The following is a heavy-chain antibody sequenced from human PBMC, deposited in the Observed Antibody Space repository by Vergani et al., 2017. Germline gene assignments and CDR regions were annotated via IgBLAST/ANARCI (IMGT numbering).Heavy chain of an antibody. J-gene: IGHJ5*02. D-gene: IGHD3-3*01. CDR3: ARGDFWSGYYNWFDP. Sequence: QLQLQESGPGLVKPSETLSLTCTVSGGSISSSSYYWSWIRQPPGKGLEWIGYIYYSGSTNYNPSLKSRVTISVDTSKNQFSLKLSSVTAADTAVYYCARGDFWSGYYNWFDPWGQGTLVTVSS. CDR2: IYYSGST. V-gene: IGHV4-61*01. CDR1: GGSISSSSYY.